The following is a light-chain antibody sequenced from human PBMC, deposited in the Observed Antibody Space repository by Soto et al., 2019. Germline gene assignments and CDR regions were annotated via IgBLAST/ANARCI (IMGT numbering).Light chain of an antibody. J-gene: IGLJ2*01. V-gene: IGLV1-44*01. CDR1: SSNIGSNT. CDR3: AAWDDSLKGGV. CDR2: SNN. Sequence: QSVLTRPPSASGTPGQRVTISCSGSSSNIGSNTVNWYQQLPGTAPKLLIYSNNQRPSGVPDRFSGSKSGTSASLAISGLQSEDEADYYCAAWDDSLKGGVFGGGTKLTVL.